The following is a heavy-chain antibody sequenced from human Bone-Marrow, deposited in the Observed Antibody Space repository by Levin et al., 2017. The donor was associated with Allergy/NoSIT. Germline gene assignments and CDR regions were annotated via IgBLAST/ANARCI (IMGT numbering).Heavy chain of an antibody. J-gene: IGHJ4*02. Sequence: PGGSLRLSCAASGFTFNLYWMNWIRQAPGKGLEWVANIEKDGNEMHYVDSVEGRFTISRDNAKNVLYLEMSSLRVEDMALYYCGTDVGIAVADRNYWGQGVLVTVTS. CDR2: IEKDGNEM. CDR3: GTDVGIAVADRNY. CDR1: GFTFNLYW. V-gene: IGHV3-7*01. D-gene: IGHD6-19*01.